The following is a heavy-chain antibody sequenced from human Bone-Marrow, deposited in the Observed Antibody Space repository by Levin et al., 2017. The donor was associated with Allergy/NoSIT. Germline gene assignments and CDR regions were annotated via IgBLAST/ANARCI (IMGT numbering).Heavy chain of an antibody. CDR3: ARDNVEGIAAAATGWFDP. J-gene: IGHJ5*02. V-gene: IGHV1-69*13. Sequence: SVKVSCKASGGTFSSYAISWVRQAPGQGLEWMGGIIPIFGTANYAQKFQGRVTITADESTSTAYMELSSLRSEDTAVYYCARDNVEGIAAAATGWFDPWGQGTLVTVSS. CDR2: IIPIFGTA. CDR1: GGTFSSYA. D-gene: IGHD6-13*01.